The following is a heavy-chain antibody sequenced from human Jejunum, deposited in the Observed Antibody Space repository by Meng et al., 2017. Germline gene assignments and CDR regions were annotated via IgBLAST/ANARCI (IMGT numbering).Heavy chain of an antibody. CDR3: ARGSRGYSYG. D-gene: IGHD5-18*01. CDR1: GGSVSSGSYY. Sequence: QVQLQGSGPGLVKPSETLSLTCTVSGGSVSSGSYYWSWIRQPPGKGLEWIGYIYYGGTTNYNPSLKSRVTISADTSKNQFSLKLSSVTAADTAAYYCARGSRGYSYGWGQGTLVTVSS. J-gene: IGHJ4*02. V-gene: IGHV4-61*01. CDR2: IYYGGTT.